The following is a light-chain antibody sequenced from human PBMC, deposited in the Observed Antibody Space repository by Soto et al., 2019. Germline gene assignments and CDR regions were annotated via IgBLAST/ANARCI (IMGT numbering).Light chain of an antibody. CDR2: SDN. Sequence: QSILTQPPSVSGAPGQRVAISCTGSDSNIGAGYYVHWYQQLPGTAPKLLIYSDNIRPSGVPDRFSAFRSGTSASLAITGLQAEDEAHYYCQSYESSSVVFGGGTKLTVL. J-gene: IGLJ2*01. CDR1: DSNIGAGYY. CDR3: QSYESSSVV. V-gene: IGLV1-40*01.